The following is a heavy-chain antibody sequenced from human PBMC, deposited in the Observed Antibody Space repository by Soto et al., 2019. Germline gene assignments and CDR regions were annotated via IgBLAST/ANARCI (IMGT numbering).Heavy chain of an antibody. J-gene: IGHJ4*02. CDR2: INHSGST. CDR1: GGSFSGYY. CDR3: ARCSTIFGVGVDY. Sequence: QVQLQQWGAGLLKPSETLSLTCAVYGGSFSGYYLSWIRQQPGKGLEWIGEINHSGSTNYNPSLKSRVTISVDTSKNQVSRKLSSVTAADPAVYYCARCSTIFGVGVDYWGQGTLVTVSS. V-gene: IGHV4-34*01. D-gene: IGHD3-3*01.